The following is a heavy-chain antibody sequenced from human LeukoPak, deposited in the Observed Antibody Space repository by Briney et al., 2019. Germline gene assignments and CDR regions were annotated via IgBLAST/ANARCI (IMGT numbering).Heavy chain of an antibody. J-gene: IGHJ5*02. D-gene: IGHD6-13*01. Sequence: GESLKISCKGSGYSFTSYWIGWVRQMPGKGVEWMGISYPGDSDTRYSPSFQGQVTISADKSISTAYLQWSSLKASDTAMYYCARVYSSSWYDWFDPWGQGTLVAVSS. CDR1: GYSFTSYW. V-gene: IGHV5-51*01. CDR2: SYPGDSDT. CDR3: ARVYSSSWYDWFDP.